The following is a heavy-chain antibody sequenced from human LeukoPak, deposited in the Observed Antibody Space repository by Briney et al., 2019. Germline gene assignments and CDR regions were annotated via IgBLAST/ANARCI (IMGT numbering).Heavy chain of an antibody. V-gene: IGHV4-59*12. CDR1: GGSISSYY. D-gene: IGHD6-19*01. CDR2: IYYSGST. J-gene: IGHJ4*02. Sequence: PSETLSLTCTVSGGSISSYYWSWIRQPPGKGLEWIGYIYYSGSTNYNPSLKSRVTISVDTSKNQFSLKLSSVTAADTAVYYCARDSTNGSSWFFDYWGQGTLVTVSS. CDR3: ARDSTNGSSWFFDY.